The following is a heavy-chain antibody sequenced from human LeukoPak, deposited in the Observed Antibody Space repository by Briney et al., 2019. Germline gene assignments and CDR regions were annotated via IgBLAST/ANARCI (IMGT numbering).Heavy chain of an antibody. D-gene: IGHD6-13*01. Sequence: GESLKISCKGSEYSFTTYWIGWVRQTPGKGLEWMGIIYPGDSDTKYGPSFQGQVTISADKSISTAYLQWSSLKASDTAMYYCARCREKTNIAAEKVVNWFDPWGQGTLVTVSS. CDR2: IYPGDSDT. J-gene: IGHJ5*02. CDR3: ARCREKTNIAAEKVVNWFDP. CDR1: EYSFTTYW. V-gene: IGHV5-51*01.